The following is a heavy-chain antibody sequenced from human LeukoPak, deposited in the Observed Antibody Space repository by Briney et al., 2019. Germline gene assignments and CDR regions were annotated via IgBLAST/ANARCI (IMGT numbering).Heavy chain of an antibody. CDR3: ARVIHLGELSLYDY. J-gene: IGHJ4*02. CDR2: IDPSDSYT. CDR1: GYSFTTYW. V-gene: IGHV5-10-1*01. Sequence: GESLRISCKGSGYSFTTYWITWVRQMPGKGLEWMGRIDPSDSYTNYSPSFQGHVTISADESISTAYLQWSSLKASDTAMYCWARVIHLGELSLYDYWGQGTLVTVSS. D-gene: IGHD3-16*02.